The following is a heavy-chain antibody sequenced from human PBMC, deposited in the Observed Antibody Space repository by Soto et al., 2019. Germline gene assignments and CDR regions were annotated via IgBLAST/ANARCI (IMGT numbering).Heavy chain of an antibody. J-gene: IGHJ6*02. D-gene: IGHD3-10*01. Sequence: QVRLVQSGAEVKEPGDSVRVSCEASGYTFTAYHIHWVRQAPGQGLEWMGWINPKLGATGYAQDLQGSVSKNRTKSISTVYMPLSTLTSDDTAIYYYPRNMDYYSARGSRNGHGLWGQGNTVTV. V-gene: IGHV1-2*02. CDR1: GYTFTAYH. CDR2: INPKLGAT. CDR3: PRNMDYYSARGSRNGHGL.